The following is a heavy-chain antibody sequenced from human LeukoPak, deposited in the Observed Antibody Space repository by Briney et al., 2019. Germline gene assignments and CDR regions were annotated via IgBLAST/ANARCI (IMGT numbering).Heavy chain of an antibody. V-gene: IGHV4-30-2*01. Sequence: SETLSLTCVVSGGSISSGAYSWSWIRQPPGKGLEWIGYMYQSGSTYYNPSLKSRVNISVDRSKNQFSLKLSSVTAADTAVYYCARSGGGYFDYWGQGTLVTVSS. CDR3: ARSGGGYFDY. J-gene: IGHJ4*02. CDR1: GGSISSGAYS. CDR2: MYQSGST. D-gene: IGHD3-10*01.